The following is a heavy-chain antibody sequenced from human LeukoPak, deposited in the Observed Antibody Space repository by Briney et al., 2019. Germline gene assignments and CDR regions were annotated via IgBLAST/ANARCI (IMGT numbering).Heavy chain of an antibody. V-gene: IGHV4-59*08. CDR3: ARQGGVATTFDY. CDR1: GGSITGYY. J-gene: IGHJ4*02. Sequence: SETLTLTCTVSGGSITGYYWNWIRQPPGKGLEWIGYIYYSGSTNYNPSLKSRVTISVDTSENQFSLKLNSVTAADTAVYYCARQGGVATTFDYWGQGTLVTVSS. CDR2: IYYSGST. D-gene: IGHD5-12*01.